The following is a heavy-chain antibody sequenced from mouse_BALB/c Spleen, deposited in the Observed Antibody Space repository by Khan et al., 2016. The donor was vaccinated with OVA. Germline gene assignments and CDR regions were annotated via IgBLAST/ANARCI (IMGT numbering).Heavy chain of an antibody. Sequence: EVQLVESGGDLVKPEGSLKLSCAASGFTFSTYGMSWVRQTPDKRLEWVATISSGGSYTYYPDSVQGRFTISSDNAKNTLYLQMSSLKSEEKAMFYCARLAYYYYSEGFAYWGQGTLVTVSA. CDR1: GFTFSTYG. D-gene: IGHD1-1*02. CDR2: ISSGGSYT. CDR3: ARLAYYYYSEGFAY. V-gene: IGHV5-6*01. J-gene: IGHJ3*01.